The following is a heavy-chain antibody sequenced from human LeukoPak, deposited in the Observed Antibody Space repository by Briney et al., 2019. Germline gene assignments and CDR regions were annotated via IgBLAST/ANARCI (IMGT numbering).Heavy chain of an antibody. CDR2: IYYTGGT. Sequence: SETLSLTCTVSGGSISSYYWSWSRQPPGKGLEWIGYIYYTGGTNYNPSLKSRVTISADTSRNQFSLTLNSVTAADTAVYYCARVDYGDFNYFDYWGQGTLVTVSS. D-gene: IGHD4-17*01. CDR3: ARVDYGDFNYFDY. CDR1: GGSISSYY. J-gene: IGHJ4*02. V-gene: IGHV4-59*01.